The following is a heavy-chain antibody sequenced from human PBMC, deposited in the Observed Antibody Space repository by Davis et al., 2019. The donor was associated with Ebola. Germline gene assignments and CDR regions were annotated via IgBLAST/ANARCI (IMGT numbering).Heavy chain of an antibody. CDR2: IYYSGST. CDR3: ARQWGLDFDWFDAFDI. Sequence: SETLSLTCTVSGGSISSYYWSWIRQPPGKGLEWIGYIYYSGSTNYNPSLKSRVTISVDTSKNQFSLKLSSVTAADTAVYYCARQWGLDFDWFDAFDIWGQGTMVTVSS. CDR1: GGSISSYY. D-gene: IGHD3-9*01. V-gene: IGHV4-59*08. J-gene: IGHJ3*02.